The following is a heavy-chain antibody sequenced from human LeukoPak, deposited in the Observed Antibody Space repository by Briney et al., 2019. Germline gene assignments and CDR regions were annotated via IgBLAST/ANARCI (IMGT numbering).Heavy chain of an antibody. Sequence: GGSLRLSCAASGFTFTTYSMNWVRQAPGKGLEWVSSITSSSTSMYYADSVKGRFTISRDNAKNSLYLQMNSLRAEDTAAYYCAREDSSGWYFYYWGQGTLVTVSS. V-gene: IGHV3-21*01. D-gene: IGHD6-19*01. CDR3: AREDSSGWYFYY. J-gene: IGHJ4*02. CDR1: GFTFTTYS. CDR2: ITSSSTSM.